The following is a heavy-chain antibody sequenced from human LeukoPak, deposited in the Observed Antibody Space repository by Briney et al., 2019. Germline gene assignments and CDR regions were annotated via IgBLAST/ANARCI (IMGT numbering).Heavy chain of an antibody. Sequence: SETLSLSCAVSGGAFTGYYWSWIRHTPEEGLEWIGGMTPSGSTTNNPRLQSGVTISVDTPTNHCSLTLRSVTAADTAVYYCARGGQDVTMIVVIMTAVSYYLDVWGKGTTVTVS. CDR1: GGAFTGYY. V-gene: IGHV4-34*01. CDR2: MTPSGST. CDR3: ARGGQDVTMIVVIMTAVSYYLDV. D-gene: IGHD3-22*01. J-gene: IGHJ6*03.